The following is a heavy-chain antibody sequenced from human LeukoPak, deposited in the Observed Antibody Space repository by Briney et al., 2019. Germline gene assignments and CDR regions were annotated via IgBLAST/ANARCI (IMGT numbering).Heavy chain of an antibody. J-gene: IGHJ4*02. D-gene: IGHD5-18*01. CDR2: IYYSGST. CDR1: GGSISSYY. CDR3: ARGRGYSYAYPFDY. Sequence: PSETLSLTCTVSGGSISSYYWSWIRQPPGQGLEWIGYIYYSGSTNYNPSLKSRVTISVDTSKNQFSLKLSSVTAADTAVYYCARGRGYSYAYPFDYWGQGTLVTVSS. V-gene: IGHV4-59*01.